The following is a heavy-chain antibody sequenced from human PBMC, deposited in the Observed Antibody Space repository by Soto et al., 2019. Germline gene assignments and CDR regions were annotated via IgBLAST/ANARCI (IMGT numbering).Heavy chain of an antibody. CDR1: GGSISSSSYY. CDR2: IYYSGST. Sequence: SETLSLTCTVSGGSISSSSYYWGWIRQPPGKGLEWIGSIYYSGSTYYNPSLKSRVTISVDTSKNQFSLKLSSVTAADTAVYYCASLWPYGDYVDWYFVLWGRGTLVTVSS. CDR3: ASLWPYGDYVDWYFVL. J-gene: IGHJ2*01. V-gene: IGHV4-39*01. D-gene: IGHD4-17*01.